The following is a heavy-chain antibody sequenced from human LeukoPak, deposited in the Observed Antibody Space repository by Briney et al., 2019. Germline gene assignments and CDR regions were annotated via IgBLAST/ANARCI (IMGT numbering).Heavy chain of an antibody. D-gene: IGHD3-9*01. Sequence: DPSQTLSLTCTVSGGSISSGSYYWSWIRQPAGKGLEWIGRIYTSGLTNYNPSLNSRVTMSIDTSKSQFSLKLSSVNAADTAVYYCAREDYDIWGYYYYMDVWGKGTTVTISS. CDR1: GGSISSGSYY. CDR2: IYTSGLT. CDR3: AREDYDIWGYYYYMDV. J-gene: IGHJ6*03. V-gene: IGHV4-61*02.